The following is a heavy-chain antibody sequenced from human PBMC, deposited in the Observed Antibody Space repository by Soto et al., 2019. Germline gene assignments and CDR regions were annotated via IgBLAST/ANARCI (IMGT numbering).Heavy chain of an antibody. V-gene: IGHV4-4*02. J-gene: IGHJ3*01. D-gene: IGHD6-19*01. CDR1: GDSISNSRW. CDR2: IFHSGDT. CDR3: AYSTGWYRHDV. Sequence: QVQLQESGPGLVKPSGTLSLTCAVSGDSISNSRWWTWVRQPTGKGLEWIGDIFHSGDTNYNPSLKSRLFISVDKSQNQSSLKVSSVTAADAAVYYCAYSTGWYRHDVWGQGTLVTVSS.